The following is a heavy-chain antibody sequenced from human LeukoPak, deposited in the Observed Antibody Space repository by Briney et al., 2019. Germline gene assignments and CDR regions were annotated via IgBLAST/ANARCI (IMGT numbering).Heavy chain of an antibody. J-gene: IGHJ3*02. V-gene: IGHV1-24*01. CDR1: GYTLTELS. CDR3: ATSPVKTDSSSWPTRAFDI. CDR2: FDPEDGET. D-gene: IGHD6-13*01. Sequence: ASVKVSCKVSGYTLTELSTHWVRQAPGKGLEWMGGFDPEDGETIYAQKFQGRVTMTEDTSTDTAYMELSSLRSEDTAVYYCATSPVKTDSSSWPTRAFDIWGQGTMVTVSS.